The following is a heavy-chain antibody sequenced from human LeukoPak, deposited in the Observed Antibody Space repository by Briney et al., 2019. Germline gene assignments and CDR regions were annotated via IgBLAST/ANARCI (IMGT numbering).Heavy chain of an antibody. Sequence: GRSLRLSCAASGFSFSTYAMHWVRQAPGKGLEWVALIWHDASHTFYTDSVKGRFTISRDNSKNTVYLQMNSLGGEDTAVYYCARGDWGIVVVVAASAAFDIWGQGTMVTVSS. CDR3: ARGDWGIVVVVAASAAFDI. V-gene: IGHV3-33*01. D-gene: IGHD2-15*01. CDR1: GFSFSTYA. CDR2: IWHDASHT. J-gene: IGHJ3*02.